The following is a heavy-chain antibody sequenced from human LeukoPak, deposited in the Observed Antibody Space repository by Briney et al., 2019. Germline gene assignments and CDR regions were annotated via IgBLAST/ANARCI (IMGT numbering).Heavy chain of an antibody. Sequence: SETLSLTCTVSGDSVSNSNPFWGSIRQPPGKGLEWIGTIAYTGRSYYNPSLKSRVTISVDTSRNQFSLRLNSVTAADTAVYYCVRHVGFSSGFDLWGQGTLVTVSS. D-gene: IGHD6-19*01. V-gene: IGHV4-39*01. CDR1: GDSVSNSNPF. J-gene: IGHJ4*02. CDR3: VRHVGFSSGFDL. CDR2: IAYTGRS.